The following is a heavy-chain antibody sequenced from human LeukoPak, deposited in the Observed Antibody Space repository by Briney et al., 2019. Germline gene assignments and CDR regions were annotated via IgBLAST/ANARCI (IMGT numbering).Heavy chain of an antibody. CDR2: INPNSGGT. CDR3: ARDEKTDYYMDV. V-gene: IGHV1-2*02. J-gene: IGHJ6*03. Sequence: ASVKVSCKASGYTFTGYYMHWVRQAPGQGLGWMGWINPNSGGTNYAQKFQGRVTMTRDTSISTAYMELSRLRSDDTAVYYCARDEKTDYYMDVWGKGTTVTVSS. CDR1: GYTFTGYY.